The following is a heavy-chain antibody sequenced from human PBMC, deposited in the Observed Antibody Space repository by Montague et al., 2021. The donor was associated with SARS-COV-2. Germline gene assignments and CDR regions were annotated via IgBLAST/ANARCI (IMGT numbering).Heavy chain of an antibody. Sequence: SETLSLTCAVYGASSSNYYWSWIRQSPGKGLEWVGEINHSGYTDXKPSLESRLTISLDSSKKQFSLKMTSVTAADTAIYYCASAPRYSFGFWAYWGQGTLVSVSS. CDR3: ASAPRYSFGFWAY. D-gene: IGHD5-12*01. CDR2: INHSGYT. V-gene: IGHV4-34*01. CDR1: GASSSNYY. J-gene: IGHJ4*02.